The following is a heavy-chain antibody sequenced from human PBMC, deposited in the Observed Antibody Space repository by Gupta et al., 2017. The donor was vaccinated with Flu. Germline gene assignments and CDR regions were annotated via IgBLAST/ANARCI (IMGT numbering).Heavy chain of an antibody. V-gene: IGHV4-30-4*01. CDR1: GGSVKRGNHY. J-gene: IGHJ5*02. Sequence: QVHFQTSGPRLVKPSQTLSLTCTVSGGSVKRGNHYWSWVRQRPGQGLEWIAYLFNSGTTYYYNPALQDRATISVGTADSEFSLRLTSMTAADTAVYFCARGAGDALSGWLDTWDQGTLVTVSS. CDR3: ARGAGDALSGWLDT. D-gene: IGHD5-24*01. CDR2: LFNSGTTY.